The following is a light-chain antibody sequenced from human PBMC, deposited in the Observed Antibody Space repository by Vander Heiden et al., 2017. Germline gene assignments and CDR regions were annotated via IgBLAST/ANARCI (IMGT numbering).Light chain of an antibody. V-gene: IGLV3-21*02. CDR1: NIGSKS. Sequence: SYVLTQPPSVSVAPGQTARSTCGGNNIGSKSVHWYQQKPGQAPVLVAYDDSDRPSGIPERFSGSNSGNTATLTISRVEAGDEADYYCQVWDSSSDHPGGVFGGGTKLTVL. CDR3: QVWDSSSDHPGGV. CDR2: DDS. J-gene: IGLJ3*02.